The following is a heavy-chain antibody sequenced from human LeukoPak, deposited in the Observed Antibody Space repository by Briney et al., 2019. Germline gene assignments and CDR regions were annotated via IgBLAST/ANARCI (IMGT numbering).Heavy chain of an antibody. CDR1: GGTFSNYA. CDR2: IIPLFGTA. Sequence: ASVNVSCTASGGTFSNYAISWVRQAPGQGLEWMGGIIPLFGTANYAQKFQGRVTITADESTSTAYMELSSLRSEDTAVYYCARDSSEFRSLIPHWGQGTLVTVSS. D-gene: IGHD2-21*01. V-gene: IGHV1-69*01. CDR3: ARDSSEFRSLIPH. J-gene: IGHJ1*01.